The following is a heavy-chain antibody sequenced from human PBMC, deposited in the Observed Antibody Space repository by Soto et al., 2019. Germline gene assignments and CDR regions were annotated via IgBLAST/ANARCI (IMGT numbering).Heavy chain of an antibody. CDR2: ISPDGSEK. D-gene: IGHD1-26*01. CDR1: GFTFSSNW. Sequence: GGSLRLSCAASGFTFSSNWMIWIRQAPGKGLELLANISPDGSEKYYVDSVKGRFTISRDNTENSLYLQMNSLRDEDTAVYSCATDLNWENFWGQGTLVTVSS. CDR3: ATDLNWENF. J-gene: IGHJ4*02. V-gene: IGHV3-7*01.